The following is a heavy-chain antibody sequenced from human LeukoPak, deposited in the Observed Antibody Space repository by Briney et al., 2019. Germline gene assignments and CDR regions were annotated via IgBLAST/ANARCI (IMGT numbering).Heavy chain of an antibody. CDR2: ASYYVGKQ. J-gene: IGHJ4*02. CDR1: GFTFSDYA. CDR3: AKAGIGADGAGFLCEY. D-gene: IGHD1-1*01. V-gene: IGHV3-23*01. Sequence: GGSLTLSCAASGFTFSDYAMSWVRQAPGKGLEWVSTASYYVGKQYHADSVGGRFTVSRDNSRNTVSLQMSSLRVEDTGIYYCAKAGIGADGAGFLCEYWGQGTLVTVSS.